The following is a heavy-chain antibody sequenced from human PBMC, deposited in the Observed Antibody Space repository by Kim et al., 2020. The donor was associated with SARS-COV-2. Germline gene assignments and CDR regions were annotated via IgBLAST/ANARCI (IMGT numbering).Heavy chain of an antibody. J-gene: IGHJ6*02. CDR1: GGSISSGGYY. CDR3: ARVPRRFDWLFHPLQRNGMDV. Sequence: SETLSLTCTVSGGSISSGGYYWSWIPQHPGKGLEWIGYIYYSGRTYYNPSLKSRVTISVDTSKNQFSLKLSSVTAADTAVYYCARVPRRFDWLFHPLQRNGMDVWGQGTTVTVSS. D-gene: IGHD3-9*01. CDR2: IYYSGRT. V-gene: IGHV4-31*03.